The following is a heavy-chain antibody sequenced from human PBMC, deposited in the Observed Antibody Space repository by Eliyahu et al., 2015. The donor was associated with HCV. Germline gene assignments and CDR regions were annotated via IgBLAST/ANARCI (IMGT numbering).Heavy chain of an antibody. J-gene: IGHJ4*02. V-gene: IGHV3-21*01. CDR3: ARDPPYCSGDSCYGKTDDY. D-gene: IGHD2-15*01. Sequence: EVQLVESGGGLVKPGGSLXLSCAASGXSLSXHTMHWVRQAPGKGLEWVSSISSTSRYIHYADSVKGRFTVSRDNAKNSLYLQMNSLRVEDTAVYYCARDPPYCSGDSCYGKTDDYWGQGTQVTVSS. CDR1: GXSLSXHT. CDR2: ISSTSRYI.